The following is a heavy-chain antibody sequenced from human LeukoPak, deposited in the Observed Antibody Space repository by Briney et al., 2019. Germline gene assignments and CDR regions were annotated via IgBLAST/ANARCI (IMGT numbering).Heavy chain of an antibody. CDR2: ISYDGSNK. V-gene: IGHV3-30*18. D-gene: IGHD4-17*01. CDR3: AKDHYGDQNY. CDR1: GFTFSSYG. J-gene: IGHJ4*02. Sequence: GGSLRLSCAASGFTFSSYGMHWVRQAPGKGLEWVAVISYDGSNKYYADSVKGRFTISRDNSKSTLYLQMNSLRAEDTAVYYCAKDHYGDQNYWGQGTLVTVSS.